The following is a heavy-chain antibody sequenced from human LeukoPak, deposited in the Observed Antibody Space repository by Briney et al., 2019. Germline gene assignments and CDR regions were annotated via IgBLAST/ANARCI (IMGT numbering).Heavy chain of an antibody. CDR3: AKGNYYDFWSGSGTAYYYYYMDV. CDR1: GFTFDDYA. CDR2: ISWNSGSI. J-gene: IGHJ6*03. Sequence: PGGSLRLSCAASGFTFDDYAMHWVRQAPGKGLEWVSGISWNSGSIGYADSVKGRFTISRDNAKNSLYLQMNSLRAEDMALYYCAKGNYYDFWSGSGTAYYYYYMDVWGKGTTVTVSS. V-gene: IGHV3-9*03. D-gene: IGHD3-3*01.